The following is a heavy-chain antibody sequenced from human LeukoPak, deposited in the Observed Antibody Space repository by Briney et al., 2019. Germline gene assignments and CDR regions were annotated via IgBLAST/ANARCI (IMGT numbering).Heavy chain of an antibody. CDR3: AREFRTTTWSFDAFDL. J-gene: IGHJ3*01. Sequence: ASVNVSCKASGYTFTDYYMYWVRQAPGQGLDWVGWINPTSGATNYAQKFQGRVTMTRDTSNNTSYMELSRLRSDDTAVCYCAREFRTTTWSFDAFDLWGQGTMVTVSS. CDR1: GYTFTDYY. V-gene: IGHV1-2*02. CDR2: INPTSGAT. D-gene: IGHD1/OR15-1a*01.